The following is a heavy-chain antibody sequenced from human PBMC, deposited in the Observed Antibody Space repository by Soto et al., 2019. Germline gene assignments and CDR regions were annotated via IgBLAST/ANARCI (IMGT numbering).Heavy chain of an antibody. CDR1: GGSISSGGYS. D-gene: IGHD2-2*01. V-gene: IGHV4-30-2*01. Sequence: SETLSLTCAVSGGSISSGGYSWSWIRQPPGKGLEWIGYIYHSGSTYYNPSLKSRVTISVDRSKNQFSLKLSSVTAADTAVYYCARGGVPAAMAFDYWGQGTLVTVSS. CDR3: ARGGVPAAMAFDY. J-gene: IGHJ4*02. CDR2: IYHSGST.